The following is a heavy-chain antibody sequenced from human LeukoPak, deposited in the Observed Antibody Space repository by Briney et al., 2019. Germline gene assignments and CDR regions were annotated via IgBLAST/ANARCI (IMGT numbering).Heavy chain of an antibody. D-gene: IGHD2-2*01. CDR1: GYTFTSYD. Sequence: ASVKVSCKASGYTFTSYDINWVRQATGQGLEWMGWMNPNSGNTGYAQKFQGRVTITRNTSISTAYMELSSMRSEDTAVYYCARGDRIVVVPAGIYYYYYMDVWGKGTTVTVSS. J-gene: IGHJ6*03. CDR3: ARGDRIVVVPAGIYYYYYMDV. V-gene: IGHV1-8*03. CDR2: MNPNSGNT.